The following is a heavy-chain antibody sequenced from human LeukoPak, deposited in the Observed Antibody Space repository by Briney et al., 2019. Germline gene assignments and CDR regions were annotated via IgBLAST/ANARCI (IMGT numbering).Heavy chain of an antibody. CDR1: GFTFSGSA. CDR3: TTLLSYDQPIYFMVRGTREAY. D-gene: IGHD3-10*01. Sequence: GGSLRLSCAASGFTFSGSAMHWVRQASGKGLEWVGRIRSKANSYATAYAASVKGRFTISRDDSKDTAYLQMNSLKTEDTAVYYCTTLLSYDQPIYFMVRGTREAYWGQGTLVTVSS. V-gene: IGHV3-73*01. CDR2: IRSKANSYAT. J-gene: IGHJ4*02.